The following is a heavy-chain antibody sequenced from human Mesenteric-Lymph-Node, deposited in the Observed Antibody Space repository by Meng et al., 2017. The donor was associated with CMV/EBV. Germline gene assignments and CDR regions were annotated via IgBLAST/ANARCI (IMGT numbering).Heavy chain of an antibody. CDR2: VYHSGAT. V-gene: IGHV4-38-2*02. CDR1: GYSISSGYY. J-gene: IGHJ6*02. D-gene: IGHD3-3*01. Sequence: GSLRPSCTVSGYSISSGYYCGWLRQAPGRGLEWIGNVYHSGATYYNPSLKSRVTMSVDTSKNQFSLKLSSVTAADTAVYYCARGRMRITIFGVVTYMDVWGQGTTVTVSS. CDR3: ARGRMRITIFGVVTYMDV.